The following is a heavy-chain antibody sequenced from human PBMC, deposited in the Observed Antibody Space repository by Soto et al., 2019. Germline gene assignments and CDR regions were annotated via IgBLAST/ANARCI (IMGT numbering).Heavy chain of an antibody. D-gene: IGHD3-16*02. CDR2: ISGSSSYI. Sequence: PGGSLRLSCAASGFTLRSFTMNWVRQAPGKGLAWVSYISGSSSYIYYADALRGRFTISRDNAKNSLYLQMGSLRAEDTAVYNCARNTLSLAGSDYYGLDVWGRGTTVTVSS. V-gene: IGHV3-21*04. CDR3: ARNTLSLAGSDYYGLDV. CDR1: GFTLRSFT. J-gene: IGHJ6*02.